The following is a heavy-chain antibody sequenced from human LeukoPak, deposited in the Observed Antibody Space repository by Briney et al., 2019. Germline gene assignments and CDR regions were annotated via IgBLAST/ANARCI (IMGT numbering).Heavy chain of an antibody. Sequence: GGSLRLSCAASGFTFSRSSMHWVRQASGKGLEWVGRIRSKANNYATAYAASVKRRFTISRDDSKNTAYLQMNSLKAEDTAVYCCTAAPREPVTWWEYWGQGTLVTVSS. CDR1: GFTFSRSS. CDR3: TAAPREPVTWWEY. V-gene: IGHV3-73*01. CDR2: IRSKANNYAT. D-gene: IGHD2-15*01. J-gene: IGHJ4*02.